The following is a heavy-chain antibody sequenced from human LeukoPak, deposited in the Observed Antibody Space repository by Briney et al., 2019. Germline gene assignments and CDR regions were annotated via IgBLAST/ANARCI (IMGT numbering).Heavy chain of an antibody. D-gene: IGHD2-21*01. CDR3: ARGVVVIAGGLSNAFDI. V-gene: IGHV3-13*01. CDR2: IGTAGDT. J-gene: IGHJ3*02. Sequence: LEWVSXIGTAGDTYYPGSVKGRFTISRENAKNSLYLQMNSLRAGDTAVYYCARGVVVIAGGLSNAFDIWGQGTMVTVSS.